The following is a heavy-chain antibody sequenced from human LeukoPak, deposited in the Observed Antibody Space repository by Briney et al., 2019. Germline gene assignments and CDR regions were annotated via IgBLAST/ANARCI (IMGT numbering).Heavy chain of an antibody. D-gene: IGHD3-16*01. J-gene: IGHJ4*02. CDR1: GFTFTRYA. CDR2: TGISSVNT. Sequence: PGGSLRLSCAASGFTFTRYAVTWVRQAPGKGLEWVCTTGISSVNTLCADSVNDRFTIPRDNSKHTLALQMNNVRVDDTAVYYCATGDWFGKHPRAYYCDNWGQGTLVTVSS. V-gene: IGHV3-23*01. CDR3: ATGDWFGKHPRAYYCDN.